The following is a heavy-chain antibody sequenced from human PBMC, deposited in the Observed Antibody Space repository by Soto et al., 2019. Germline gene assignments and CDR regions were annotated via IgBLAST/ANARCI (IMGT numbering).Heavy chain of an antibody. D-gene: IGHD2-15*01. J-gene: IGHJ4*02. CDR2: IIPIFGTA. CDR1: GGTFSSYA. CDR3: ARDYCSGGSCYSSSNPIDY. V-gene: IGHV1-69*13. Sequence: ASVKVSCKASGGTFSSYAISWVRQAPGQGLEWMGGIIPIFGTANYAQKFQGRVTITADESTSTAYMGLSSLRSEDTAVYYCARDYCSGGSCYSSSNPIDYWGQGTLVTVSS.